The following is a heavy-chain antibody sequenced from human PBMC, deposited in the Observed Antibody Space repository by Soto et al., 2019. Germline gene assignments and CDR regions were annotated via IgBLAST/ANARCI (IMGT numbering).Heavy chain of an antibody. D-gene: IGHD2-2*01. J-gene: IGHJ4*02. CDR3: VKGTFSSSKVIFDY. Sequence: EVQLVESGGGLAQPGRSLRLSCIASGFIFEDYDMHWVRQVSGKGLEWVSSISSNAGIIKYLDSVKGRFTLSRDNAKKSMYLQMNSLTVEDTAFYFCVKGTFSSSKVIFDYWGQGTLVTVSS. CDR1: GFIFEDYD. V-gene: IGHV3-9*01. CDR2: ISSNAGII.